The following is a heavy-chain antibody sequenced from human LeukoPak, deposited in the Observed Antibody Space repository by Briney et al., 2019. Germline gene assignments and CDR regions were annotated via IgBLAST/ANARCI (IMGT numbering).Heavy chain of an antibody. CDR2: IKQDGSEK. V-gene: IGHV3-7*01. CDR3: ARLQPYSSPDC. D-gene: IGHD6-13*01. CDR1: GFTFNTYW. Sequence: PGGSLRLSCAASGFTFNTYWMSWVRQAPGKGLEWVANIKQDGSEKYYVDSVKGRFTISRDNAKNTLYLQMNSLRAEDTAVYYCARLQPYSSPDCWGQGTLVTVSS. J-gene: IGHJ4*02.